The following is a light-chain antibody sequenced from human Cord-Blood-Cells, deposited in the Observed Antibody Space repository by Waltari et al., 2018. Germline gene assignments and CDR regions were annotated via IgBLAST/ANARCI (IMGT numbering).Light chain of an antibody. V-gene: IGKV4-1*01. J-gene: IGKJ2*01. Sequence: DIVMTQSPDSLAVSLGERATINCKSSQSVLYSSNNKNYLAWYQQKPGQPPKLLIYWASTRESGVPDRFSGSRSGTDFTLTSSSLQAEDVAVYYCQQEYSTPYTFGQGTKLEIK. CDR3: QQEYSTPYT. CDR2: WAS. CDR1: QSVLYSSNNKNY.